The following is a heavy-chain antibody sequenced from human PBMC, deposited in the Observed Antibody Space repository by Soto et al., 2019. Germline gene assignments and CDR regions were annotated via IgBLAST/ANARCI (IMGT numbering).Heavy chain of an antibody. CDR2: ISFDGTNK. CDR1: GFTFSSYG. CDR3: AKDVGVGELWVHWFDL. V-gene: IGHV3-30*18. Sequence: QVQLVESGGGVVQPGRSLRLSCAASGFTFSSYGMHWVRQASGKGLEWVAVISFDGTNKYSADSVRGRFTISRDNSKNTLYLQMNSLRDEDTAVYYCAKDVGVGELWVHWFDLWGQGTLVTVSS. D-gene: IGHD3-10*01. J-gene: IGHJ5*02.